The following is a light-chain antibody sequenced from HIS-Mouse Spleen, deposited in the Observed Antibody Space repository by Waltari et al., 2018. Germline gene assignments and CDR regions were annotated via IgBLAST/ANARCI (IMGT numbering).Light chain of an antibody. CDR1: ALPKKY. CDR2: EAS. Sequence: SYELTQPPSVSVSPGQTARITCSGDALPKKYAYWYQQKSGQPPVLVIYEASKRPSGIPEGFSGSRSGTMATLTISGAQVEDEADYYCYSTDSSGNHRVFGGGTKLTVL. V-gene: IGLV3-10*01. J-gene: IGLJ2*01. CDR3: YSTDSSGNHRV.